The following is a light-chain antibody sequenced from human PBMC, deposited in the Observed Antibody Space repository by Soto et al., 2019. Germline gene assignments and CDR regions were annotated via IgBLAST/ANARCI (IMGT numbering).Light chain of an antibody. CDR3: SSSTSNKSYV. Sequence: QSVLTQPASVSGSPGQSITISCTGTTGDVGRYNFVSWYQQHPGKAPKLMISEVSNRPSGVSNRFSASKSGNTASLTISGLQADDEADYYCSSSTSNKSYVFGTGTKLTVL. CDR2: EVS. CDR1: TGDVGRYNF. V-gene: IGLV2-14*01. J-gene: IGLJ1*01.